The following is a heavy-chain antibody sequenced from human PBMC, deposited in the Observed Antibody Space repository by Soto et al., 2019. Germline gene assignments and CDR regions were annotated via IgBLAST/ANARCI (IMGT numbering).Heavy chain of an antibody. D-gene: IGHD5-12*01. CDR1: GDSINSYY. Sequence: SETLSLTCTVSGDSINSYYWSWIRQPPGKGLEWIGYIYYSGSTNYNPSLKSRVTISVDTSKSQFSLKLTSVTAADTAVYYCARGYSGYQPLDYWGQGTLVTVSS. CDR2: IYYSGST. CDR3: ARGYSGYQPLDY. V-gene: IGHV4-59*01. J-gene: IGHJ4*02.